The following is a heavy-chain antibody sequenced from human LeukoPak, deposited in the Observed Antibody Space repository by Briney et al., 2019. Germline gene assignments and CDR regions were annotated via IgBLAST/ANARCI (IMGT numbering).Heavy chain of an antibody. CDR1: GGSISSSNW. J-gene: IGHJ6*03. Sequence: SETLSLTCAVSGGSISSSNWWSWVRQPPGKGLEWIGEIYHSGSTNSNPSLKSRVTISIDTSRGQFSLKLSSVTAADTAVYYCARLAQGYALWNSYHYYYYMDVWGQGTTVTISS. D-gene: IGHD5-12*01. V-gene: IGHV4-4*02. CDR3: ARLAQGYALWNSYHYYYYMDV. CDR2: IYHSGST.